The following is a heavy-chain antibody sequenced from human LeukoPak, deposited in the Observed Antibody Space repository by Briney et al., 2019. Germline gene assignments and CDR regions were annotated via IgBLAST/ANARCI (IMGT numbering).Heavy chain of an antibody. J-gene: IGHJ4*02. V-gene: IGHV1-24*01. CDR2: FDPEHGEA. CDR1: GDTLTELS. D-gene: IGHD3-10*01. Sequence: ASVKVSCKVYGDTLTELSTRWVRQAPGKGLEWMGGFDPEHGEAIYAQTFQGRITMTEDTSTDTAYMELSSLTSDDTAVYYCAAEGQRLLGYWGQGTLVTVSS. CDR3: AAEGQRLLGY.